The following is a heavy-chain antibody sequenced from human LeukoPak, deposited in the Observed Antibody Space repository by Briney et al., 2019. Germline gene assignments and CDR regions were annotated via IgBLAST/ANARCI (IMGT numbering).Heavy chain of an antibody. CDR1: GGSLSSSNW. CDR3: ASGGWSRGRFDY. CDR2: IYHSGST. D-gene: IGHD6-19*01. Sequence: PSETLSLTCAVSGGSLSSSNWWSWARPPPGKGLEWIGEIYHSGSTNYNPSLKSRVTISVDKSKNQFSLKLSSVTAADTAVYYCASGGWSRGRFDYWGQGTLVTVSS. V-gene: IGHV4-4*02. J-gene: IGHJ4*02.